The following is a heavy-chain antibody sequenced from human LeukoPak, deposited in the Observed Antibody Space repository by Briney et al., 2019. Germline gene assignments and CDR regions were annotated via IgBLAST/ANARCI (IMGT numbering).Heavy chain of an antibody. D-gene: IGHD6-13*01. V-gene: IGHV1-18*04. CDR1: GYTFTSYG. Sequence: ASVKVSCKASGYTFTSYGISWVRQAPGQGLEWMGWINAGNGNTKYSQKFQGRVTITRDTSASTAYMELSSLRSEDTAVYYCARGRSSWYSWFDPWGQGTLVTVSS. CDR2: INAGNGNT. CDR3: ARGRSSWYSWFDP. J-gene: IGHJ5*02.